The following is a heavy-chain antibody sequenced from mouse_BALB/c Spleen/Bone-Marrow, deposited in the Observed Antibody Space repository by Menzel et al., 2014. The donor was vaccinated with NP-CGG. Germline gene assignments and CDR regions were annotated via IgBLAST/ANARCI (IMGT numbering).Heavy chain of an antibody. J-gene: IGHJ4*01. Sequence: VQLQQSGAELVRPGSSVKISCKASGYVFSTYWMNWVKQRPGQGLERSGQIYPGDGDTNYNGKFKDKVILTADKSSSTAYMQLSSLTSEDSAVYFCARSGKGAMDYWGQGTSVTVSS. CDR3: ARSGKGAMDY. V-gene: IGHV1-80*01. CDR2: IYPGDGDT. D-gene: IGHD2-1*01. CDR1: GYVFSTYW.